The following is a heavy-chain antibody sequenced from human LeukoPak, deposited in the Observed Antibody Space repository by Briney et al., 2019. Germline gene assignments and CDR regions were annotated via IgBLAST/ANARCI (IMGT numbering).Heavy chain of an antibody. CDR1: GYTFTSYD. Sequence: VSVKVSCKASGYTFTSYDINWVRQATGQGLEWMGWMNPNSGNTGYAQKFQGRVTMTRNTSISTAYMELSSLRSEDTAVYYCARRTYDFWSGYQQSYYFDYWGQGTLVTVSS. J-gene: IGHJ4*02. D-gene: IGHD3-3*01. V-gene: IGHV1-8*01. CDR3: ARRTYDFWSGYQQSYYFDY. CDR2: MNPNSGNT.